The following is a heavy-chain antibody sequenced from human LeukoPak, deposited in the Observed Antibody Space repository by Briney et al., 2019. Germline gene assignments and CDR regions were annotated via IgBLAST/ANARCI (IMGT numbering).Heavy chain of an antibody. CDR1: GFTFSSYA. Sequence: PGGSLRLSCAASGFTFSSYAMHWVRRAPGKGLEYVSAISSNGGSTYYANSVKGRFTISRDNSKNTLYLQMGSLRAEDMAVYYCAREEIVVRGSYGVNWFDPWGQGTLVTVSS. D-gene: IGHD3-10*01. CDR3: AREEIVVRGSYGVNWFDP. V-gene: IGHV3-64*01. CDR2: ISSNGGST. J-gene: IGHJ5*02.